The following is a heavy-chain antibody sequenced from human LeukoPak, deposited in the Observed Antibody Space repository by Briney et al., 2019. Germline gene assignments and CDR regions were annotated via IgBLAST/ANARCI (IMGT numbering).Heavy chain of an antibody. D-gene: IGHD3-3*01. Sequence: SETLSLTCTVSGGSISSYYWSWIRQPAGKGLEWIGRIYTSGSTNYNPSLKSRVTMSVDTSKNQFSLKLSSVTAADAAVYYCARASYYDFWSGIGNAFDIWGQGTTVTVSS. J-gene: IGHJ3*02. CDR1: GGSISSYY. V-gene: IGHV4-4*07. CDR3: ARASYYDFWSGIGNAFDI. CDR2: IYTSGST.